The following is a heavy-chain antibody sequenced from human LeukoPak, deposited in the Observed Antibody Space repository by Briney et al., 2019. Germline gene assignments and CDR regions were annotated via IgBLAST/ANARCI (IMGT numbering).Heavy chain of an antibody. Sequence: GGSLRLSCAASGFTVSSNYMSWVRQAPGKGLKWVSVIYIGGSTNYADSVKGRFTISRDNSKNTLYLQMNSLRAEDTAVYYCGKDQRYWGQGTLVTVSS. CDR3: GKDQRY. V-gene: IGHV3-66*01. CDR1: GFTVSSNY. CDR2: IYIGGST. J-gene: IGHJ4*02.